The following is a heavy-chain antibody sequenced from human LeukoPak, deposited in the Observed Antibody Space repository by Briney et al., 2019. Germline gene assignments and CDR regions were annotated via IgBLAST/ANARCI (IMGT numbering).Heavy chain of an antibody. Sequence: GGSLRLSCAASGFTFSSYAMHWVRQAPGKGLEWVAVISYDGSNKYYADSVKGRFTISRDNSKNTLYLQMNSLRAEDTAVYYCARDSPHYYDSSGYSYYFDYWGQGTLVTVSS. J-gene: IGHJ4*02. CDR2: ISYDGSNK. D-gene: IGHD3-22*01. CDR3: ARDSPHYYDSSGYSYYFDY. CDR1: GFTFSSYA. V-gene: IGHV3-30-3*01.